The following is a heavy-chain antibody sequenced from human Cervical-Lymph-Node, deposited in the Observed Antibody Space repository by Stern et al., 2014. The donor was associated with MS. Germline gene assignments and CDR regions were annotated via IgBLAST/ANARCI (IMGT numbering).Heavy chain of an antibody. V-gene: IGHV3-21*04. J-gene: IGHJ6*02. CDR3: AISRDYQPVDEYYAMDV. CDR1: AFTFRSYS. D-gene: IGHD4-17*01. CDR2: ISRYRRNI. Sequence: VQLVQSGGGLVKPGGSLRLSCAASAFTFRSYSMHWVRQAPGKGLELVSTISRYRRNIYYADSVKGRFPISRDNAKNSLFLHMNSLRVEDTAMYYCAISRDYQPVDEYYAMDVWGQGTTVTVSS.